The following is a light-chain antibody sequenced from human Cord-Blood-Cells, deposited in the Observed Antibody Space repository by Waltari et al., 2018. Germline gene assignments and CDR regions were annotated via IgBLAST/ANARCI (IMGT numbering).Light chain of an antibody. V-gene: IGKV1-39*01. J-gene: IGKJ3*01. Sequence: DIQMTQSPSSLSASVGDRVTITFRASQSISSYLNWYQQKPGKAPKLLIYAASSLQSGVPSRFSGSGSGTDFTLTISSLQPEDFATYYYQQSYSTPFTFGPGTKVDIK. CDR3: QQSYSTPFT. CDR2: AAS. CDR1: QSISSY.